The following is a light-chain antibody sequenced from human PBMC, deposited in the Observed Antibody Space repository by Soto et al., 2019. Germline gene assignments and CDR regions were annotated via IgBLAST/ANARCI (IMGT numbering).Light chain of an antibody. CDR3: QQYAKSPLYT. V-gene: IGKV3D-11*03. J-gene: IGKJ2*01. CDR2: DAS. Sequence: EIVLIQSPATLSLSPGERATLSCRASQSVSSSLAWYQQNPGQAPRLLIFDASNRATGIPVRFSGSGSGTDFTLTISSLEPEDFGVYYCQQYAKSPLYTFGQGTKLEIK. CDR1: QSVSSS.